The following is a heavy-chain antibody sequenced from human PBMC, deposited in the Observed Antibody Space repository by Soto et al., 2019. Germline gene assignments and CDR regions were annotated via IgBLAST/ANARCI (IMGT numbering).Heavy chain of an antibody. V-gene: IGHV3-23*01. CDR2: ISGSGGST. J-gene: IGHJ3*02. CDR3: AKYSSSWYDAFDI. CDR1: GFTFSSYA. Sequence: EVQLLESGGGLVQPGGSLRLSCAASGFTFSSYAMSWVRQAPGKGLEWVSAISGSGGSTYYADSVKGRFTISRDNTKNTLYLQMNSLRAEDTAVYDCAKYSSSWYDAFDIWGQGTMVTVSS. D-gene: IGHD6-13*01.